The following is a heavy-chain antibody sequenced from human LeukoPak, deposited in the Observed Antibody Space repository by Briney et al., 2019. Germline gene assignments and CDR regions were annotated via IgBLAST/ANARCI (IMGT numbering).Heavy chain of an antibody. D-gene: IGHD5-18*01. V-gene: IGHV3-48*01. CDR2: ISRSSSTI. J-gene: IGHJ3*02. CDR1: GFTFSSYS. Sequence: GGSLRLSCAASGFTFSSYSMNWVREAPGKGLEWVSYISRSSSTIYYADSVRGRFTISRDNAKNSLYLQMNSLRAEDTAVYYCARPPWTSGTMDTAMVIGAFNIWGQGTMVTVSS. CDR3: ARPPWTSGTMDTAMVIGAFNI.